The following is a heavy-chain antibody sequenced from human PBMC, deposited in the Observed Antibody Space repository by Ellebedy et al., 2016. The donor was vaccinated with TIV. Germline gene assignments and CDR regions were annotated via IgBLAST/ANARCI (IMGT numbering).Heavy chain of an antibody. CDR1: GYSISSSNW. CDR2: IYFSGGT. Sequence: SETLSLTCAVSGYSISSSNWWGWIRQPPGKGLEWIGYIYFSGGTYYNPSLKSRVTMSVDTSKNQFSLKLSSVTAVDTAVYYCARYNGVMSWFDPWGQGTLVTVSS. CDR3: ARYNGVMSWFDP. D-gene: IGHD2-8*01. J-gene: IGHJ5*02. V-gene: IGHV4-28*01.